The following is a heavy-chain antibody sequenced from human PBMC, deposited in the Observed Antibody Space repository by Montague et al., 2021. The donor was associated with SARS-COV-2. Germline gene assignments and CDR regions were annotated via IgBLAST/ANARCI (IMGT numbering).Heavy chain of an antibody. J-gene: IGHJ6*02. CDR2: IYYSGST. Sequence: SETLSPTCTVSGGSISSSSYYWGWIRQPPGKGLEWIGSIYYSGSTYYNPSLKSRVTTSVDTSKNQFSLKLSSVTAADTAGYYCARVGRQQLVRLSGMDVWGQGTTVTVSS. V-gene: IGHV4-39*07. D-gene: IGHD6-13*01. CDR1: GGSISSSSYY. CDR3: ARVGRQQLVRLSGMDV.